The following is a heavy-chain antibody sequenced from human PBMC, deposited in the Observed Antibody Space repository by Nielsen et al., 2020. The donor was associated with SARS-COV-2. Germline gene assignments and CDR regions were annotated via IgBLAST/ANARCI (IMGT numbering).Heavy chain of an antibody. CDR2: ISSSSSTI. Sequence: WIRQPPGKGLEWVSYISSSSSTIYYADSVKGRFTISRDNAKNSLYLQMNSLRAEDTAVYYCARDDGIGYCSSTSCRPGVYYYYYGMGVWGQGTTVTVSS. CDR3: ARDDGIGYCSSTSCRPGVYYYYYGMGV. V-gene: IGHV3-48*01. J-gene: IGHJ6*02. D-gene: IGHD2-2*01.